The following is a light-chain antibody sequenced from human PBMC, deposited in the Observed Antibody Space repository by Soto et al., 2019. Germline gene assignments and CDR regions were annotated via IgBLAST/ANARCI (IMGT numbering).Light chain of an antibody. V-gene: IGKV3-20*01. CDR3: QQYVSWT. Sequence: EIVLTQSPGTLSVSPGERATLSCRASQSISSNYLAWYQQKPGQAPRILIYGASSRATGIPDRFSGSGSGTDLTLTIRRMEPEDYAKSYCQQYVSWTFGQGTKVEIK. J-gene: IGKJ1*01. CDR2: GAS. CDR1: QSISSNY.